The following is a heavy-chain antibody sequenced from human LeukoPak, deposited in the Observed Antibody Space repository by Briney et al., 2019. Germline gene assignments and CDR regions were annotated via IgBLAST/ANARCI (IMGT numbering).Heavy chain of an antibody. CDR1: GYSIRSGYW. V-gene: IGHV4-4*02. D-gene: IGHD2-21*01. Sequence: SETLSLTCAVSGYSIRSGYWWSWVRQPPGKGLEWIGEISHSGSTNYNPSLKSRVTISTDESKNQFSLKVNSVTAADTAVYYCTRNAAHCLDFWGQGTPVTVSS. J-gene: IGHJ4*02. CDR2: ISHSGST. CDR3: TRNAAHCLDF.